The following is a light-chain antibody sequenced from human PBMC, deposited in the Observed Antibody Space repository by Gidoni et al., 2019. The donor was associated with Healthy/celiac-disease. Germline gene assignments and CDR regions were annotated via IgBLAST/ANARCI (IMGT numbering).Light chain of an antibody. CDR1: SSNIGAGYD. J-gene: IGLJ1*01. Sequence: QSVLTQPPSVSGAPGHRVTISCTGSSSNIGAGYDVHWYQQLPGTAPKLLIYGNSNRRSGVPDRFSGSKSGTSASLAITGLQAEDEADYYCQSYDSSLSAFYVFGTGTKVTVL. V-gene: IGLV1-40*01. CDR3: QSYDSSLSAFYV. CDR2: GNS.